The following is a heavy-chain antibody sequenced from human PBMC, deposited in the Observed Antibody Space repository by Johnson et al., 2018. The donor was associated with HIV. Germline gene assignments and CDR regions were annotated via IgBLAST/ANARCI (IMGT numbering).Heavy chain of an antibody. CDR1: GFSFSYAW. D-gene: IGHD6-19*01. CDR3: TTARNRLWSSSGWTGFWAFDI. Sequence: VQLVESGGGVVRPGGSLTLSCVASGFSFSYAWMSWVRQAPGKGLEWVGRIKSKSDGGTTDYAAPVKGRFTISRDDSKNTLYLQMHSLKTEDTAVYYCTTARNRLWSSSGWTGFWAFDIWGQGTMVTVSS. V-gene: IGHV3-15*01. CDR2: IKSKSDGGTT. J-gene: IGHJ3*02.